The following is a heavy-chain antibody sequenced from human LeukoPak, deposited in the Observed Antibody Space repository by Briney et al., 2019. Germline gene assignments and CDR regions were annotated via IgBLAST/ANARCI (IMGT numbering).Heavy chain of an antibody. CDR1: GYSVSSASY. J-gene: IGHJ4*02. CDR2: IYYGGST. D-gene: IGHD6-6*01. V-gene: IGHV4-38-2*02. Sequence: PSETLSLTCTVSGYSVSSASYWTWIRQPPGKGLEWIGSIYYGGSTYYTPSLKSRVTISVDTSKNQFSLKLSSVTAADTAVYYCARGLDSSSSYWGQGTLVTVSS. CDR3: ARGLDSSSSY.